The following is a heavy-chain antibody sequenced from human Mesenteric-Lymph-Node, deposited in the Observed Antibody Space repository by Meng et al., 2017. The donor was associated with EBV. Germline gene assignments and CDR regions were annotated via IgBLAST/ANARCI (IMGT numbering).Heavy chain of an antibody. CDR1: GGSISRSSYY. Sequence: QLKQQESGPGLVKPSETLSLTCPVSGGSISRSSYYWGWIRQPSGKGLEWIGSIYYSGSTYYNASLKSRVTISEDMSKNQFSLSLSSVTPADTAVYYCARAPSRNFYFDHWGQGTLVTVSS. J-gene: IGHJ4*02. CDR2: IYYSGST. CDR3: ARAPSRNFYFDH. V-gene: IGHV4-39*01. D-gene: IGHD1-14*01.